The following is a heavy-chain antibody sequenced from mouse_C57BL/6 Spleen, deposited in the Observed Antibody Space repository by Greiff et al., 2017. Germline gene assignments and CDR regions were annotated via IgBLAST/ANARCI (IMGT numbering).Heavy chain of an antibody. J-gene: IGHJ4*01. CDR3: ARVVTTVDAMDY. Sequence: QVHVKQSGAELAKPGASVKLSCKASGYTFTSYWMHWVKQRPGQGLEWIGYINPSSGYTKYNQKFKDKATLTADKSSSTAYMQLSSLTYEDSAVYYCARVVTTVDAMDYWGQGTSVTVSS. CDR2: INPSSGYT. D-gene: IGHD1-1*01. CDR1: GYTFTSYW. V-gene: IGHV1-7*01.